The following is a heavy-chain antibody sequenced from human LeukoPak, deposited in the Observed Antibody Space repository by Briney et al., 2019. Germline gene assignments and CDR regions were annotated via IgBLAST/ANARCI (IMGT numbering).Heavy chain of an antibody. CDR3: ARDLGARDRVDAFDI. D-gene: IGHD1-26*01. V-gene: IGHV3-21*01. CDR1: GFTFSSYS. Sequence: GGSLRLSCAASGFTFSSYSMNWVRQAPGKGLVWVSSISSSSSYIYYADSVKGRFTISRDNAKNSLYLQMNSLRAEDTAVYYCARDLGARDRVDAFDIWGQGTMVTVSS. J-gene: IGHJ3*02. CDR2: ISSSSSYI.